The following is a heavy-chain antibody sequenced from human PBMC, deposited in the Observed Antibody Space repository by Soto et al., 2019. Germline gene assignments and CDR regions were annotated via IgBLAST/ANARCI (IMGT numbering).Heavy chain of an antibody. CDR3: ARDTVAAAGYEYFQH. J-gene: IGHJ1*01. V-gene: IGHV1-3*01. CDR2: INAGNGNT. D-gene: IGHD6-13*01. Sequence: GASVKVSCKASGYTFTSYAMHWVRQAPGQRLEWMGWINAGNGNTKYSQKFQGRVTITRDTSASTAYMELSSLRSEDTAVYYCARDTVAAAGYEYFQHWGQGTLVTVSS. CDR1: GYTFTSYA.